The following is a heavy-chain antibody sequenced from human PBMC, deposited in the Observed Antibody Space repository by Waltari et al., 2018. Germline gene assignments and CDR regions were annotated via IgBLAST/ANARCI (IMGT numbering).Heavy chain of an antibody. D-gene: IGHD6-19*01. CDR1: GGSISXYS. CDR3: AXSTPGIAVALDX. V-gene: IGHV4-59*01. CDR2: VYNTGGX. J-gene: IGHJ4*02. Sequence: VQLQESGXGXVKPSXTLXLPXPVSGGSISXYSWSWIRQPPGKGLEWIGYVYNTGGXNYNHSLMSRLSVSIDTSKNQVSLNLXXVTAADTAXYXCAXSTPGIAVALDXWGQGIXVTVSS.